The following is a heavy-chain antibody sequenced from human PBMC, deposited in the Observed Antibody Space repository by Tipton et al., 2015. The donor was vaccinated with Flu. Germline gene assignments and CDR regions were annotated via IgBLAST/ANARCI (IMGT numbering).Heavy chain of an antibody. CDR1: GFTFSDYY. CDR3: ARDYYGSGSYYNARYNWFDP. D-gene: IGHD3-10*01. V-gene: IGHV3-11*01. Sequence: SLRLSCAASGFTFSDYYMSWIRQAPGKGLEWVSYISSSGSTIYYADSVKGRFTISRDNAKNSLYLQMNSLRAEDTAVYYCARDYYGSGSYYNARYNWFDPWGQGTLVTVSS. J-gene: IGHJ5*02. CDR2: ISSSGSTI.